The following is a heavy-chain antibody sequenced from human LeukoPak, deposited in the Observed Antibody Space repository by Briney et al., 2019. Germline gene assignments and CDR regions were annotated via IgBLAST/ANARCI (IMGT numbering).Heavy chain of an antibody. V-gene: IGHV3-23*01. J-gene: IGHJ5*02. Sequence: GGSLRLSCAASGFTFSSTVMTWVRQAPGKGLEWVSAISGSGGSTYYADSVKGRFTISRDNSKNTLYLQMNSLRAEDTAVYYCAKDEDYYDSSGYYDPWGQGTLVTVSS. CDR2: ISGSGGST. D-gene: IGHD3-22*01. CDR1: GFTFSSTV. CDR3: AKDEDYYDSSGYYDP.